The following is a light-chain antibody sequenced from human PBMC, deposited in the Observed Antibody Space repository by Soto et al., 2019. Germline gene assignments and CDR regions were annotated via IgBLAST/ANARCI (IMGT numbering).Light chain of an antibody. CDR1: QSVSSS. Sequence: EIVLTQSPATLSLSPGERATLSCRASQSVSSSLAWYQQKPGQAPRLLIYDASNRATGIPARFSGSGSGTDFTLTISSLGPEDFAVYYCQQRSNWPPRFTFGPGTKVDIK. CDR3: QQRSNWPPRFT. CDR2: DAS. J-gene: IGKJ3*01. V-gene: IGKV3-11*01.